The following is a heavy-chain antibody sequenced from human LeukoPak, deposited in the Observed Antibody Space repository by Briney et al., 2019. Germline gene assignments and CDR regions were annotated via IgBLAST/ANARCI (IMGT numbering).Heavy chain of an antibody. CDR1: GGSISTYY. J-gene: IGHJ4*02. CDR2: IYYSGST. V-gene: IGHV4-59*08. Sequence: SETLSLTCTISGGSISTYYWSWIRQPPGKGLDWLGYIYYSGSTNYNPSLKSRVTISVDTSKNQFSLRLSSVTAADTAVYYCARGAAGGEFDYWGQGTLVTVSS. D-gene: IGHD6-13*01. CDR3: ARGAAGGEFDY.